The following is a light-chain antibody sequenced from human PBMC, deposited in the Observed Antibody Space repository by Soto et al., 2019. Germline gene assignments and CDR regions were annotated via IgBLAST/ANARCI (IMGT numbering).Light chain of an antibody. CDR1: QSVSSY. CDR3: QPRRNGPRSIT. V-gene: IGKV3-11*01. J-gene: IGKJ5*01. CDR2: DAS. Sequence: EIVLTQSPATLSLSPGERATLSCRASQSVSSYLAWYQQKPGQAPRLLIYDASNRATGIPARFSGSGSGTDFTLTISSLAPEDFAVYYCQPRRNGPRSITSGKGTRLQ.